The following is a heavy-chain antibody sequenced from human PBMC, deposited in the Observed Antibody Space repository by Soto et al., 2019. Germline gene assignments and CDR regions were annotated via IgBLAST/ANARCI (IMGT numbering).Heavy chain of an antibody. J-gene: IGHJ3*02. CDR2: ISGSGGST. V-gene: IGHV3-23*01. D-gene: IGHD6-13*01. CDR1: GFTFSSYA. CDR3: AKSLWQQLAPVDAFDI. Sequence: GSLRLSCAASGFTFSSYAMSWVRQAPGKGLEWVSAISGSGGSTYYADSVKGRFTISRDNSKNTLYLQMNSLRAEDTAVYYCAKSLWQQLAPVDAFDIWGQGTMVTVSS.